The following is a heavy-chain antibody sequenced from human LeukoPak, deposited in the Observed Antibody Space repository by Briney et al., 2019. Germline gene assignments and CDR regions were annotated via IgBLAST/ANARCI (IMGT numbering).Heavy chain of an antibody. Sequence: SGTLSLTCTVSGGSISSSSYYWGWIRQPPGKGLEWIGSIYYSGSTYYNPSLKSRVTISVNTSKNQFSLKLSSVTAADTAVYYCATSRGAHMDVWGKGTTVTVSS. J-gene: IGHJ6*03. CDR1: GGSISSSSYY. V-gene: IGHV4-39*01. CDR3: ATSRGAHMDV. D-gene: IGHD2-2*01. CDR2: IYYSGST.